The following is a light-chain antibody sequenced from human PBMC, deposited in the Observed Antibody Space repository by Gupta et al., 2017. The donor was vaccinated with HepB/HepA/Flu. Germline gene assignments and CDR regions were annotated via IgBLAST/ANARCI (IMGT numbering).Light chain of an antibody. CDR2: RHK. CDR1: SSNIGSSH. J-gene: IGLJ3*02. CDR3: AAWDDSRSGWV. Sequence: QSVLTQPPSASGTPGQRVTNSCSGSSSNIGSSHVFWYQHYPVPATKLLIYRHKERPSEVPDRFSGSKSGTSASLAISGLRAEDEAEYFCAAWDDSRSGWVFGGGTKLTVL. V-gene: IGLV1-47*01.